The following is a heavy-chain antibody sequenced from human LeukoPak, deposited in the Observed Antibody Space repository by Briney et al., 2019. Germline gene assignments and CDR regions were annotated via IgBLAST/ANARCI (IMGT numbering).Heavy chain of an antibody. CDR3: ARDDYGDYLGVDY. CDR1: GFPFSSYS. Sequence: GGSLRLSCAASGFPFSSYSMSWVRQAPGKGLEGVASIHQDGSEKYYVDSVKGRFIISRDNAKNSLFLQMSSLRAEDTAVYYCARDDYGDYLGVDYWGQGTLVSVSS. CDR2: IHQDGSEK. V-gene: IGHV3-7*04. D-gene: IGHD4-17*01. J-gene: IGHJ4*02.